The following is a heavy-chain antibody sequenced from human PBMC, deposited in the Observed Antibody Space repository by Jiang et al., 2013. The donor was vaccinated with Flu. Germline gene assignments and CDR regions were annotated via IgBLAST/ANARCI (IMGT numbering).Heavy chain of an antibody. D-gene: IGHD2-2*01. CDR3: ARRRRTCSSTSCYEGALDY. J-gene: IGHJ4*02. Sequence: SGAEVKKPGASVKVSCKASGYTFTGYYMHWVRQAPGQGLEWMGRINPNSGGTNYAQKFQGRVTMTRDTSISTAYMELSRLRSDDTAVYYCARRRRTCSSTSCYEGALDYWGQGTQVTVSS. CDR1: GYTFTGYY. CDR2: INPNSGGT. V-gene: IGHV1-2*06.